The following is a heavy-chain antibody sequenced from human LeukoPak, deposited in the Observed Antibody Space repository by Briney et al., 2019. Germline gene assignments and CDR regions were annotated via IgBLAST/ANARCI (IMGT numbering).Heavy chain of an antibody. Sequence: SETLSLTCTVSGGSISSYYWTWIRQSAGKGLEWIGRISASGSTRHNPSLKSRLTMSVDTSKNQFSLKLTSVTAADTAVYFCATGMAAAYDYNWFESWGQGTLVIVSS. V-gene: IGHV4-4*07. J-gene: IGHJ5*01. CDR2: ISASGST. CDR3: ATGMAAAYDYNWFES. D-gene: IGHD6-13*01. CDR1: GGSISSYY.